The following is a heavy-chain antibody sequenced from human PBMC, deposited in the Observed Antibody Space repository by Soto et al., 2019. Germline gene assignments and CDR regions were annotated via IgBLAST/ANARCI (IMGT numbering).Heavy chain of an antibody. CDR3: ARVATTFGGVVAVTYAMDV. CDR2: IFYNGDT. V-gene: IGHV4-39*01. J-gene: IGHJ6*02. D-gene: IGHD3-16*02. CDR1: GGSVTSISHF. Sequence: PSETLSLTCSVSGGSVTSISHFWVWLRQPPGKELEWIGNIFYNGDTYYNPSLKSRVTMSVDTSKNQFSVKLNSVTAADTAVYYCARVATTFGGVVAVTYAMDVWGQGTTVTVSS.